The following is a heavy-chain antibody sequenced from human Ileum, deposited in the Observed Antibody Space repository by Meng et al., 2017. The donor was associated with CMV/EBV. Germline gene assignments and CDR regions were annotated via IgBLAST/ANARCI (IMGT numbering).Heavy chain of an antibody. D-gene: IGHD3-16*01. CDR3: TRAASGGGPVGEPTDY. J-gene: IGHJ4*02. CDR2: ISTSGNSM. V-gene: IGHV3-21*01. CDR1: GLPFSSYS. Sequence: SGLPFSSYSMNWVRQAPGKGLEWVSSISTSGNSMYYADSVRGRFTISRDNAKNSLYLQMNSLRAEDMAVYYCTRAASGGGPVGEPTDYWGQGTLVTVSS.